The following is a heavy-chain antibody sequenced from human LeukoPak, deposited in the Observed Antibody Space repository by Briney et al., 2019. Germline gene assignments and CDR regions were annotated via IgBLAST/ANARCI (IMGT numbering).Heavy chain of an antibody. CDR2: ISAYNGNT. Sequence: ASVKVSCKASGYTFTSYGISWVRQAPGQGLEWMGWISAYNGNTNYAQKLQGRVTMTTDTSTSTAYMELRSLRSDDTAVYYCAREPGSLYYYDSSDKFDYWGQGTLVTVSS. V-gene: IGHV1-18*01. CDR3: AREPGSLYYYDSSDKFDY. D-gene: IGHD3-22*01. CDR1: GYTFTSYG. J-gene: IGHJ4*02.